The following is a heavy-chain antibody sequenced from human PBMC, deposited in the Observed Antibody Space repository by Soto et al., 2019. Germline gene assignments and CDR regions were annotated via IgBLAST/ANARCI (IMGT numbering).Heavy chain of an antibody. CDR1: GFTFSSCG. CDR3: AKDVVVGATPGLGDYYYYYGMDV. J-gene: IGHJ6*02. V-gene: IGHV3-30*18. CDR2: ISYDGSNK. D-gene: IGHD1-26*01. Sequence: QVQLVESGGGVVQPGRSLRLSCAASGFTFSSCGMHWVRQAPGKGLEWVAVISYDGSNKYYADSVKGRFTISRDNSKNTLYLQMNSLRAEDTAVYYCAKDVVVGATPGLGDYYYYYGMDVWGQGTTVTVSS.